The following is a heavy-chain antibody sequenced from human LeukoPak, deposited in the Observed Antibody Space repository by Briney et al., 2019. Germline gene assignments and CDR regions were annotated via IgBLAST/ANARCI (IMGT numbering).Heavy chain of an antibody. Sequence: GGSLRLSCAASEFTISRYWMSWVRQAPGKGLEWVANIKHDGSEKYYVDSVKGRFTISRDNAKNSLYLQMNSLRGEDTAVYYCARDRDYYNYFEYWGQGTLVTVSS. J-gene: IGHJ4*02. CDR3: ARDRDYYNYFEY. D-gene: IGHD3-10*01. CDR1: EFTISRYW. V-gene: IGHV3-7*04. CDR2: IKHDGSEK.